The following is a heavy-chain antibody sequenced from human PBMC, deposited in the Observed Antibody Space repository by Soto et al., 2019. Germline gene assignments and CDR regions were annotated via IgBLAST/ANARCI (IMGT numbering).Heavy chain of an antibody. J-gene: IGHJ4*02. Sequence: ASVKVSCKASGYTFTSYGISWVRQAPGQGLEWMGWISAYNGNTNYAQKLQGRVTMTTDTSTSTAYMELRSLRSDDTAVYYCARDWECSSTSCYCDYWGQGTLVTVS. CDR1: GYTFTSYG. D-gene: IGHD2-2*01. CDR3: ARDWECSSTSCYCDY. V-gene: IGHV1-18*04. CDR2: ISAYNGNT.